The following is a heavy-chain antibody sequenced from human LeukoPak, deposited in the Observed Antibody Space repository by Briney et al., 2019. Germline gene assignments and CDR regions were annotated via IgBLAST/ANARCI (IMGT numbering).Heavy chain of an antibody. D-gene: IGHD6-13*01. CDR1: GGSISNYY. CDR3: ARGIAIAAAGTTAFDI. J-gene: IGHJ3*02. Sequence: SETLSLTCTVSGGSISNYYWNWIRQPPGKGLEWIGYIYYSGSTNYNPSLKSRVTISVDTSKNQFSLKLSSVTAADTAVYYCARGIAIAAAGTTAFDIWGQGTMVTVSS. CDR2: IYYSGST. V-gene: IGHV4-59*01.